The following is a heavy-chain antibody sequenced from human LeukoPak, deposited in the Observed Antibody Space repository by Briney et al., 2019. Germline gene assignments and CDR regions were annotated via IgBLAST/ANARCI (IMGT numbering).Heavy chain of an antibody. D-gene: IGHD6-6*01. V-gene: IGHV3-7*01. CDR3: AREESSSSGYYFDY. J-gene: IGHJ4*02. CDR1: GFTVSTYW. CDR2: IKTDGGEK. Sequence: GGSLRLSCAASGFTVSTYWMNWFRQTPGKGLEWVAKIKTDGGEKDHVASVKGRFTISRDNAKNSLYLQMNSLRAEDTAAYYCAREESSSSGYYFDYWGQGTLVTVSS.